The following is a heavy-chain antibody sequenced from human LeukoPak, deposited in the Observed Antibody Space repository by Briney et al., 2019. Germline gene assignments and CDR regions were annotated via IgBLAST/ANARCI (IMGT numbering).Heavy chain of an antibody. CDR1: GFTFSSYA. V-gene: IGHV3-30*01. D-gene: IGHD3-22*01. Sequence: GGSLRLSCAAPGFTFSSYAMHWVRQAPGKGLEWVAVISYDGSNKYYANSVKGRFTISRDNSKNTLYLQMNSLRAEDTAVYYCASSASVIVVVSPLRYWGQGTLVTVSS. CDR3: ASSASVIVVVSPLRY. CDR2: ISYDGSNK. J-gene: IGHJ4*02.